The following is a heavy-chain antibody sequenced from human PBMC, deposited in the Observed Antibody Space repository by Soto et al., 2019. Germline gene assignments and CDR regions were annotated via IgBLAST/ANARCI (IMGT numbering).Heavy chain of an antibody. CDR3: ASRDPGNSVDY. Sequence: XETLSLHLPVSCGSLTSNKWWTWVRQPPGQGLEWIGEIYRTGSTNYNPSLKSRVTISLDKSENQFSLKVTSLTAADTAVYYCASRDPGNSVDYWRQGTLVTVSS. CDR1: CGSLTSNKW. V-gene: IGHV4-4*02. D-gene: IGHD5-12*01. CDR2: IYRTGST. J-gene: IGHJ4*02.